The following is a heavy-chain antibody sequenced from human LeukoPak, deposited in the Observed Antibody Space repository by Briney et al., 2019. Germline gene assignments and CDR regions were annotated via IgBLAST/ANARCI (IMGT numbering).Heavy chain of an antibody. J-gene: IGHJ4*02. CDR2: IYYSGST. Sequence: PSETPSLTCTVSGGSISSYYWSWIRQPPGKGLEWIGYIYYSGSTNYNPSLKSRVTISVDTSKNQFSLKLSSVTAADTAVYYCARGSVGATTPFDYWGQGTLVTVSS. V-gene: IGHV4-59*01. CDR1: GGSISSYY. CDR3: ARGSVGATTPFDY. D-gene: IGHD1-26*01.